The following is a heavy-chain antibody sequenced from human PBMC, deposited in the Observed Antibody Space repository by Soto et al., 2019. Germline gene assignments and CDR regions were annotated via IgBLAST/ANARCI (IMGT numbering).Heavy chain of an antibody. CDR2: IYWDDDK. D-gene: IGHD3-9*01. CDR1: GFSLSTSGVG. Sequence: QITLKESGPTLVKPTQTLTLTCTFSGFSLSTSGVGVGWIRQPPGKALECLALIYWDDDKRYSPSLKSRLTITKDTSKNQVVLTMTNMDPVDTATYYCAHSRAYYDVLTGYYPYYFDYWGQGTLVTVSS. CDR3: AHSRAYYDVLTGYYPYYFDY. J-gene: IGHJ4*02. V-gene: IGHV2-5*02.